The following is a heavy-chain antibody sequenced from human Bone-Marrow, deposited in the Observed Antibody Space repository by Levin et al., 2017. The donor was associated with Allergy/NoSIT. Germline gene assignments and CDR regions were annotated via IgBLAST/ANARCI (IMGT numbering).Heavy chain of an antibody. V-gene: IGHV3-73*01. CDR3: ARRDGYSH. J-gene: IGHJ4*02. CDR2: IRSRANRYAT. CDR1: GFDFSDSD. D-gene: IGHD5-24*01. Sequence: GGSLRLSCAASGFDFSDSDMHWVRQASGKGLEWVGRIRSRANRYATAYAASVKGRFTVSRDDPKNTAYLQMNSLKIEDTAVYYCARRDGYSHWGQGILVTVSS.